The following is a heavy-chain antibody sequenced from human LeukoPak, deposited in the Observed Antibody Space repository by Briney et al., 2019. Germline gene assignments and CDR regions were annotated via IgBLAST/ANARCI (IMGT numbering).Heavy chain of an antibody. CDR2: INHSGST. CDR3: ASRVKDDSSGYLYFD. Sequence: SETLSLTCTVSGGSISSGGYYWSWIRQPPGKGLEWIGEINHSGSTNYNPSLKSRVTISVDTSKNQFSLKLSSVTAADTAVYYCASRVKDDSSGYLYFDWGQGTLVTVSS. D-gene: IGHD3-22*01. J-gene: IGHJ4*02. CDR1: GGSISSGGYY. V-gene: IGHV4-39*07.